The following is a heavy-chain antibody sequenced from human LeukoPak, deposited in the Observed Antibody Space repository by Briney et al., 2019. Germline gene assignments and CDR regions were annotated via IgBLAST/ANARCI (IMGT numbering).Heavy chain of an antibody. V-gene: IGHV4-39*07. CDR2: IYYSGST. Sequence: SSETLSLTCSVSGGSISSSSYYWGWIRQPPGKGLEWIGSIYYSGSTYYNPSLKSRVTISVDTSKNQFSLKLSSVTAADTAVYYCARATLDYYDSSGYSFDYWGQGTLVTVSS. CDR1: GGSISSSSYY. J-gene: IGHJ4*02. D-gene: IGHD3-22*01. CDR3: ARATLDYYDSSGYSFDY.